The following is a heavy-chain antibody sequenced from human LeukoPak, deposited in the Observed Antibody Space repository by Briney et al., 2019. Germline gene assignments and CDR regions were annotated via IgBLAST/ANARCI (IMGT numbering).Heavy chain of an antibody. CDR2: ISSSGSTI. V-gene: IGHV3-48*03. Sequence: GGSLRLSCAASGFTFSSYEMNWVRQAPGKGLEWVSYISSSGSTIYYADSVKGRFTISRDNAKNSLYLQMNGLRAEDTAVYYCARVKEQRWLQFAFDIWGQGTMVTVSS. J-gene: IGHJ3*02. CDR1: GFTFSSYE. D-gene: IGHD5-24*01. CDR3: ARVKEQRWLQFAFDI.